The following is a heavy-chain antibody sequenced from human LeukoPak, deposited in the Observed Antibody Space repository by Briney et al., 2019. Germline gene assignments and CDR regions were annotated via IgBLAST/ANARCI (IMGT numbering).Heavy chain of an antibody. Sequence: GGSLRLSCAASGFTFSNYAMSWVRQAPGKGLEWVSAISTSGGGIYFADSVKGRFTISRDNSMNTLYLQMYSLRADDTAVYYCAKDGLDYYDTSGYYYFDYWGQGTLVTVSS. CDR2: ISTSGGGI. CDR1: GFTFSNYA. CDR3: AKDGLDYYDTSGYYYFDY. D-gene: IGHD3-22*01. J-gene: IGHJ4*02. V-gene: IGHV3-23*01.